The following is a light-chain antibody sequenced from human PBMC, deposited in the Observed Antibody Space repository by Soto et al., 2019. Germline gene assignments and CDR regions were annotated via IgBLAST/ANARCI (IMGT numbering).Light chain of an antibody. CDR1: SSNIGRNT. Sequence: QSVLTQPPSASGTPGQRVTISCSGSSSNIGRNTVDWYQHLPGTAPKLLIYSNDRRPSGVPDRFSGSKSGTSASLAISGLQSEDEADYYCAAWDDSLDGLLFGTGTKVTVL. CDR3: AAWDDSLDGLL. V-gene: IGLV1-44*01. J-gene: IGLJ1*01. CDR2: SND.